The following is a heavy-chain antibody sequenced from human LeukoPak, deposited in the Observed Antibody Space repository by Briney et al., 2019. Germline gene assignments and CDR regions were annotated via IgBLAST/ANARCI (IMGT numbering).Heavy chain of an antibody. D-gene: IGHD3-9*01. V-gene: IGHV3-23*01. CDR3: AKAGGYDILTGYYHIDY. Sequence: GGSLRLSCAASGFTFSSYAMSWVRQAPGKGLEWVSATSGSGGSTYYADSVKGRFTISRDNSKNTLYLQMNSLRAEDTAVYYCAKAGGYDILTGYYHIDYWGQGTLVTVSS. CDR2: TSGSGGST. J-gene: IGHJ4*02. CDR1: GFTFSSYA.